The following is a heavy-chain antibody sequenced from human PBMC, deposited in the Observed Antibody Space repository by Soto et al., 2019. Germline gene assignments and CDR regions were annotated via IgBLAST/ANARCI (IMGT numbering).Heavy chain of an antibody. CDR1: GFSLTTRGVG. D-gene: IGHD3-16*01. CDR2: IYWDDDK. V-gene: IGHV2-5*02. J-gene: IGHJ5*02. CDR3: AHIPNYYQYDWFDP. Sequence: QITLKESGPTLVKPTQTLTLTCTFSGFSLTTRGVGVGWIRQPPGKALEGLALIYWDDDKRYSPSLQSRLSITKDTSKNQVVLTMTTVDPVDTATYYCAHIPNYYQYDWFDPWGQGTLVSVSS.